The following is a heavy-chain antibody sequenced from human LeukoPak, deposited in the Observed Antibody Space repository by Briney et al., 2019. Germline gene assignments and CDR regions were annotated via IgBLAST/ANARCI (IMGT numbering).Heavy chain of an antibody. Sequence: ASLRVSCKASGYTFINYYIHWVRQAPGQGLEWVGIIYPSGGSTSYPEKLQGRVTMTRDKSTNTVYMQLSSLRSEDTAVYYCARVGTAGDFDYWGQGTLVTVSS. D-gene: IGHD1-1*01. CDR1: GYTFINYY. CDR3: ARVGTAGDFDY. V-gene: IGHV1-46*04. J-gene: IGHJ4*02. CDR2: IYPSGGST.